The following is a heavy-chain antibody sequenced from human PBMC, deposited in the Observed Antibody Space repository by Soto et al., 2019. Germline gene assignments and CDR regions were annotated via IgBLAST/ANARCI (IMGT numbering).Heavy chain of an antibody. CDR1: GFTVSSNY. V-gene: IGHV3-53*01. J-gene: IGHJ6*02. CDR3: PRSTLNYYYYGMDV. Sequence: GGSLRLSCAASGFTVSSNYMSWVRQAPGKGLEWVSVIYSGGSTYYADSVKGRFTISRDNSKNTLYLQMNSLRAEDTAVYYSPRSTLNYYYYGMDVWGQGTTVTVSS. CDR2: IYSGGST. D-gene: IGHD4-4*01.